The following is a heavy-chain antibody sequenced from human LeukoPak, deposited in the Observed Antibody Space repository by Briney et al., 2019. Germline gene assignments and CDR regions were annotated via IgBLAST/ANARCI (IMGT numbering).Heavy chain of an antibody. D-gene: IGHD5-12*01. V-gene: IGHV4-59*01. CDR2: IYYSGST. J-gene: IGHJ4*02. CDR1: GGSISSYY. Sequence: SEILSLTCTVSGGSISSYYWSWIRQPPGKGLEWIGYIYYSGSTNYNPSLKSRVTISVDTSKNQFSLKLSSVTAADTVVYYCASHRDIVANFDYWGQGTLVTVSS. CDR3: ASHRDIVANFDY.